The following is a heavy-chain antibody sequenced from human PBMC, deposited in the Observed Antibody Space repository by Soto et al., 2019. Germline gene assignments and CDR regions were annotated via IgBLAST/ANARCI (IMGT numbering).Heavy chain of an antibody. CDR1: GFIFNTYS. CDR3: ARFGLVNFDC. V-gene: IGHV3-21*01. CDR2: ISPSGSYM. Sequence: PGGSLRLSCAASGFIFNTYSMDWVRQAPGKGLEWVASISPSGSYMYYGDSLKGRFTVSRDNAKNSLYLQMDSLRADDTAIYYCARFGLVNFDCSGQGTLLTLSS. D-gene: IGHD3-3*01. J-gene: IGHJ4*02.